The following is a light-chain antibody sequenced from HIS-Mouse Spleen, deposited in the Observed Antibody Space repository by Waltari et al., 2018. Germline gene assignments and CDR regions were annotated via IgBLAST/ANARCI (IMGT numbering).Light chain of an antibody. V-gene: IGKV3-15*01. Sequence: EIVMTQSPATLSVSPGDRATLSCRASQGVSSNLAWYQQKPGQAPRLLIYGASTRATGIPARFSGSGSGTEFTLTISSMQSEDFAVYYCQQYNNWWTFGQGTKVEIK. CDR3: QQYNNWWT. J-gene: IGKJ1*01. CDR2: GAS. CDR1: QGVSSN.